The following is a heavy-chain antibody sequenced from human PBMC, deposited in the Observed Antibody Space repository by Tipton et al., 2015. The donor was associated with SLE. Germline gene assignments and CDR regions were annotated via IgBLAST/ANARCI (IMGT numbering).Heavy chain of an antibody. Sequence: LRLSCSVYGDSLSGQYWSWIRQHPGKGLEWIGFISYDGRTKYNPSLKSRVTISLDTSKTQFSLRLSSVTAADTAVYFCARGPNWGLDDAFDIWGQGTMVSVSS. CDR1: GDSLSGQY. CDR2: ISYDGRT. CDR3: ARGPNWGLDDAFDI. V-gene: IGHV4-31*03. D-gene: IGHD7-27*01. J-gene: IGHJ3*02.